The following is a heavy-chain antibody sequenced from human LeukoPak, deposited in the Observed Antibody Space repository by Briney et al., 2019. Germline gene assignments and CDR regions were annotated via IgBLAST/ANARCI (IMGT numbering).Heavy chain of an antibody. V-gene: IGHV3-7*01. D-gene: IGHD4-17*01. CDR2: IKLFGDEQ. J-gene: IGHJ5*02. CDR1: GFIFSHYW. CDR3: ARALTTDHSGRWFDP. Sequence: GGSLRLSCAGSGFIFSHYWMSWLRQAPGKEPEWAANIKLFGDEQYYGDSVKGRFIIPRDNAKNSLYLQMHSLRADDTAVYYCARALTTDHSGRWFDPWGQGTLVTVSS.